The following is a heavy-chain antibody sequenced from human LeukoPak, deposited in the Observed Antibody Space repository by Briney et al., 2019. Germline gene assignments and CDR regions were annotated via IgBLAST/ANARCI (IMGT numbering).Heavy chain of an antibody. CDR1: GGSFSGYY. CDR3: ARTVLGYCSGASCYQLYYYYGMDV. V-gene: IGHV4-34*01. Sequence: SETLSLTCAVYGGSFSGYYWSWIRQPPGKGLEWIGEINHSGSTNYNPSLKSRVSISVDTSKNQFSLKLSSVTAADTAVYYCARTVLGYCSGASCYQLYYYYGMDVWGQGTTVTVSS. CDR2: INHSGST. D-gene: IGHD2-2*01. J-gene: IGHJ6*02.